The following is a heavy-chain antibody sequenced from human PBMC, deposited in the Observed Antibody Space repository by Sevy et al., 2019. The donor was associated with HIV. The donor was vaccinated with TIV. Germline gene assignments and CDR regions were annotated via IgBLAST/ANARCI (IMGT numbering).Heavy chain of an antibody. Sequence: GGSLRLSCAVSGFTFSTYTMNWVRQAPGKGLEWVSSISGFSSYIYYADSVKGRFTISRDNAKNSLYLQMNSLRAEDTAVYYCARDGGCTSTSCLLYFDYWGPGTLVTVSS. CDR3: ARDGGCTSTSCLLYFDY. J-gene: IGHJ4*01. CDR2: ISGFSSYI. V-gene: IGHV3-21*01. CDR1: GFTFSTYT. D-gene: IGHD2-2*01.